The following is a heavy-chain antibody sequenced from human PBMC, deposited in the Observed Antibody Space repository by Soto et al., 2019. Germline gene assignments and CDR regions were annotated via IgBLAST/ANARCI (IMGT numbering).Heavy chain of an antibody. CDR3: AKNVWGITIFGGMDV. V-gene: IGHV3-23*01. D-gene: IGHD3-9*01. Sequence: EVQLLESGGGLVQPGGSLRLSCAASGFTFSSYAMSWVRQAPGKGLEWVSAISGSDGSTYYADSVKGRFTISRDNSKNPLYLQMNSLRAEDTAVYYCAKNVWGITIFGGMDVWGQGTTVTVSS. CDR1: GFTFSSYA. J-gene: IGHJ6*02. CDR2: ISGSDGST.